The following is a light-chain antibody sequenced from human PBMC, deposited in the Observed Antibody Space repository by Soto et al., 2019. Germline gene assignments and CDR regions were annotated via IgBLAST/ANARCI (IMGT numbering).Light chain of an antibody. CDR2: GAS. Sequence: EIVLTQSPGTLSLSPGERATLSCRASQSVSSSYLAWYQQKTGQAPRLLIYGASSRATGIPARFRGSGSGTDFTLTISSLETEGFAVYYCQDYCSSPLTYGVETKVEVK. CDR1: QSVSSSY. CDR3: QDYCSSPLT. V-gene: IGKV3-20*01. J-gene: IGKJ4*01.